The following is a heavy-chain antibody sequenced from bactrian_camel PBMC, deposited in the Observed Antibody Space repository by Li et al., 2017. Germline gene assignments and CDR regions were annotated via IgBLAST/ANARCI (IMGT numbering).Heavy chain of an antibody. CDR2: IHAYTGMT. D-gene: IGHD2*01. CDR3: AADRPPLWSSGSLFERGFDY. Sequence: HVQLVESGGGSVQTGGSLRLSCQVSGYLYGGNCLGWFRQAPGKEREGVASIHAYTGMTAYAESVKGRFTISRDNAKSTVYLQMHSLKPEDTAMYYCAADRPPLWSSGSLFERGFDYWGQGTQVTVS. CDR1: GYLYGGNC. J-gene: IGHJ4*01. V-gene: IGHV3S54*01.